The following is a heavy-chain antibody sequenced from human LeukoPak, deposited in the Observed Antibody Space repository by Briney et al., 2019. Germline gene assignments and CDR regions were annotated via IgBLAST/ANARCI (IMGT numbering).Heavy chain of an antibody. V-gene: IGHV3-43*01. D-gene: IGHD4-23*01. Sequence: GGSLRLSCAPSGFTFDDYTMHWVRQAPGKGLEWVSLISWDSDTTYYADAVKGRFTISRDNTKDSLYLQMNSLRTQDTALFYCARAAYAGNSGLLTAFHIWDQGTMVTVS. CDR1: GFTFDDYT. J-gene: IGHJ3*02. CDR2: ISWDSDTT. CDR3: ARAAYAGNSGLLTAFHI.